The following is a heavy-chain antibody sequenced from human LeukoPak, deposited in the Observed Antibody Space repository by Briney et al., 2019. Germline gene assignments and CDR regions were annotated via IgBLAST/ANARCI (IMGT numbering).Heavy chain of an antibody. Sequence: SETLSLTCAVYGGSFSGYYWSWIRQPPGKGLEWIGEINHSGSTNYNPSLKSRVTISVDTSKNQFSLKLSSVTAADTAVYYCARYGNYTLDYWGQGTLVTVSS. J-gene: IGHJ4*02. D-gene: IGHD4-11*01. CDR3: ARYGNYTLDY. V-gene: IGHV4-34*01. CDR2: INHSGST. CDR1: GGSFSGYY.